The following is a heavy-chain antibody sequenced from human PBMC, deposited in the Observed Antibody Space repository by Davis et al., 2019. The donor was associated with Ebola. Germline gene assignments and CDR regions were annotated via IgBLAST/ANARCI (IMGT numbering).Heavy chain of an antibody. V-gene: IGHV1-18*01. CDR3: ARVRQWELPNDY. Sequence: ASVKVSCKASGGTFSSYAISWVRQAPGQGLEWMGWINPNSGGTNYAQKLQGRVTMTTDTSTSTAYMELRSLRSDDTAVYYCARVRQWELPNDYWGQGTLVTVSS. CDR1: GGTFSSYA. J-gene: IGHJ4*02. CDR2: INPNSGGT. D-gene: IGHD1-26*01.